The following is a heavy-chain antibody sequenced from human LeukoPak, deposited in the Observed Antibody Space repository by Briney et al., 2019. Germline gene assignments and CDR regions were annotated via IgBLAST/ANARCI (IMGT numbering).Heavy chain of an antibody. Sequence: PGGSLRLSCAASGFTFSSYAMHWVRQAPGKGLEWVAVISYDGSNKYYADSVKGRFTISRDNSKNTLYLQMNSLRAEDTAVYYCARDGNYYDSSGTQPYYFDYWGQGTLVTVSS. CDR1: GFTFSSYA. CDR2: ISYDGSNK. CDR3: ARDGNYYDSSGTQPYYFDY. D-gene: IGHD3-22*01. V-gene: IGHV3-30*01. J-gene: IGHJ4*02.